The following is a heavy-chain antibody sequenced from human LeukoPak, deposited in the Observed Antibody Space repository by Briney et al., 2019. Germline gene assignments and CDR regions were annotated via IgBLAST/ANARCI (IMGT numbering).Heavy chain of an antibody. CDR2: IRQDGSVQ. J-gene: IGHJ4*02. CDR3: LVTTRSRGFDY. CDR1: GFTFSSYA. D-gene: IGHD1/OR15-1a*01. V-gene: IGHV3-7*01. Sequence: PGRSLRLSCAASGFTFSSYAMHWVRQAPGKGLEWVANIRQDGSVQNYVDSVKGRFTISRDNPKNSVYLQMSSLRAEDTAVYYCLVTTRSRGFDYWSQGTLVIVSS.